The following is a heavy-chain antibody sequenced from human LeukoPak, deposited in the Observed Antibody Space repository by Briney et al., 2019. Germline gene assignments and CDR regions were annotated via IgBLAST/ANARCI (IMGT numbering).Heavy chain of an antibody. CDR3: ARDNSYDFWSGYSNGAFDI. D-gene: IGHD3-3*01. CDR1: GFTFSSYE. CDR2: ISSSGTTK. Sequence: PGGSLRLSCEASGFTFSSYEMNWVRQAPGKGLEWVSYISSSGTTKYYADSVKGRFTISRDNAKYSLYLQMNSLRAEDTAVYYCARDNSYDFWSGYSNGAFDIWGQGTMVTVSS. V-gene: IGHV3-48*03. J-gene: IGHJ3*02.